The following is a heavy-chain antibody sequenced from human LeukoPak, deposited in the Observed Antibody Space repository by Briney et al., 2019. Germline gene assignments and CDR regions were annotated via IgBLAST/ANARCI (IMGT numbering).Heavy chain of an antibody. D-gene: IGHD6-19*01. CDR2: INPNSGGT. CDR3: ARSSSSGWSFDY. V-gene: IGHV1-2*02. J-gene: IGHJ4*02. CDR1: GYTFTSYG. Sequence: GASVKVSCKASGYTFTSYGISWVRQAPGQGLEWMGWINPNSGGTNYAQKFQGRVTMTRDTSISTAYMELSRLRSDDTAVYYCARSSSSGWSFDYWGQGTLVPSPQ.